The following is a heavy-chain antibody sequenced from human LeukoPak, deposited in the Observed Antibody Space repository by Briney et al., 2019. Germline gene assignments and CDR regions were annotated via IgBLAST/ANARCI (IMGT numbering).Heavy chain of an antibody. CDR2: INPSGGST. Sequence: ASVKVSCKASGYTFTGYYMHWVRQAPGQGLEWIGWINPSGGSTNYAQKFQGRVTMTRDMSTRTVYMELSSLRFEDTAVYYCANQEWLRFNLNAFDIWGQGTMVTVSS. V-gene: IGHV1-46*01. D-gene: IGHD5-12*01. CDR1: GYTFTGYY. CDR3: ANQEWLRFNLNAFDI. J-gene: IGHJ3*02.